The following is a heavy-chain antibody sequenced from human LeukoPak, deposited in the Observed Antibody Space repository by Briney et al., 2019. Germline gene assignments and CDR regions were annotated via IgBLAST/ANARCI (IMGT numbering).Heavy chain of an antibody. D-gene: IGHD2-15*01. CDR1: GYTFTGYY. Sequence: GASVKVSCKASGYTFTGYYMHWVRQAPGQGLEWMGWINPNSGGTNYAQKFQGRVTMTRDTSISTAYMELSRLRSDDTAVYYCARGGYVVVVAATQAGTDYWGQGTLVTVSS. CDR3: ARGGYVVVVAATQAGTDY. J-gene: IGHJ4*02. CDR2: INPNSGGT. V-gene: IGHV1-2*02.